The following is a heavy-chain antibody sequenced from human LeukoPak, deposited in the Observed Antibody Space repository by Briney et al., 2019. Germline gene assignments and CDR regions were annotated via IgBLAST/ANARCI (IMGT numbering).Heavy chain of an antibody. CDR2: INHSGST. CDR3: ARPGYSNLYYYYGMDV. V-gene: IGHV4-34*01. CDR1: GGSISSYY. D-gene: IGHD6-13*01. J-gene: IGHJ6*02. Sequence: SETLSLTCTVSGGSISSYYWSWIRQPPGKGLEWIGEINHSGSTNYNPSLKSRVTISVDTSKNQFSLKLSSVTAADTAVYYCARPGYSNLYYYYGMDVWGQGTTVTVSS.